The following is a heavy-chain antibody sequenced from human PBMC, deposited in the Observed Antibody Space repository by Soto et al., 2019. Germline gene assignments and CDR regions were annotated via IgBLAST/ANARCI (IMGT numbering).Heavy chain of an antibody. V-gene: IGHV4-30-4*01. J-gene: IGHJ4*02. Sequence: ASETLSLTCTVSGGSISSGDYYWSWIRQPPGKGLEWIGYIYYSGSTYYNPSLKSRVTISVDTSKNQFSLKLSSVTAADTAVYYCATLAEYYYDSSGPHDYWGQGTLVTVSS. CDR3: ATLAEYYYDSSGPHDY. CDR2: IYYSGST. D-gene: IGHD3-22*01. CDR1: GGSISSGDYY.